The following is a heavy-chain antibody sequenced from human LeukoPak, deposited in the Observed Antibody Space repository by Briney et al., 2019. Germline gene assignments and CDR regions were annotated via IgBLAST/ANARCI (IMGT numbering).Heavy chain of an antibody. Sequence: SETLSLNCAVYGGSFSGYYWSWIRQHPGKGLEWIGEISHSGSTNYNPSLKSRVTISVDTSKNQFSLKLSSVTAADTAVYYCAKGTLWFGELSNYFDYWGQGTLVTVSS. CDR2: ISHSGST. CDR1: GGSFSGYY. V-gene: IGHV4-34*01. D-gene: IGHD3-10*01. J-gene: IGHJ4*02. CDR3: AKGTLWFGELSNYFDY.